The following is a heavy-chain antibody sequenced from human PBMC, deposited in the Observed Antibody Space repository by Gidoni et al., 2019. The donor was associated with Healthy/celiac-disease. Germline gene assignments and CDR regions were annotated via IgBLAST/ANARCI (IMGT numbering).Heavy chain of an antibody. Sequence: QVQLVQSGAELKKPGASVKVSCKASGYTSTSYGISWVRQAPAQGLEWMGWISAYNGNTNYAQKLKGRVTMTTDTSTSTAYMELRSLRSDDTAVYYCAREGYSSGWFRGDSYYFDYWGQGTLVTVSS. J-gene: IGHJ4*02. D-gene: IGHD6-19*01. V-gene: IGHV1-18*01. CDR2: ISAYNGNT. CDR1: GYTSTSYG. CDR3: AREGYSSGWFRGDSYYFDY.